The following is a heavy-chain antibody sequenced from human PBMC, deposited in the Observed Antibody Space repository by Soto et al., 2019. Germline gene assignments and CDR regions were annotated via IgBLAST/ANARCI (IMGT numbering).Heavy chain of an antibody. Sequence: PSETLSLTCAVYGGSFSGYYWSWIRQPPGKGLEWIGEINHSGSTNYNPSLKSRVTISVDTSKNQFSLKLSSVTAADTAVYYCARIRYNWNYDYWGQGTLVTVSS. J-gene: IGHJ4*02. D-gene: IGHD1-7*01. CDR2: INHSGST. V-gene: IGHV4-34*01. CDR1: GGSFSGYY. CDR3: ARIRYNWNYDY.